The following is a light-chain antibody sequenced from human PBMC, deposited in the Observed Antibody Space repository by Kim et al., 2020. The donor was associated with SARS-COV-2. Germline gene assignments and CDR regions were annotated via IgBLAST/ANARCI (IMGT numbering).Light chain of an antibody. Sequence: LPPVEGTTLSCQASQSVKGGYLAWYQQKPGQSPRLLIYDTSSRATGIPDRFSGSGSGTDFTLTISRLEPEDFALYYCQQYGSSPRTFGQGTKVEIK. CDR3: QQYGSSPRT. CDR2: DTS. CDR1: QSVKGGY. J-gene: IGKJ1*01. V-gene: IGKV3-20*01.